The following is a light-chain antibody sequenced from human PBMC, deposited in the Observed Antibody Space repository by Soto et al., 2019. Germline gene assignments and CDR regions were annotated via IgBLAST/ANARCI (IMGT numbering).Light chain of an antibody. CDR3: QQYESYPVT. Sequence: DIQMTQSPSTLSASVGDRVTITCRASQSISRSLAWYQQKPGKAPKILIYKASSLQSGVPSRFSGSGSGTELTLTISGLQPDDFATYYCQQYESYPVTFGQGTRL. J-gene: IGKJ5*01. V-gene: IGKV1-5*03. CDR2: KAS. CDR1: QSISRS.